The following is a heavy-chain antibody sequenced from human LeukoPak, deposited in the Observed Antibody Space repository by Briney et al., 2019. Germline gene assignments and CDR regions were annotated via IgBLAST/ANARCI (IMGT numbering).Heavy chain of an antibody. CDR3: AKDSFTAFDY. V-gene: IGHV3-30*04. J-gene: IGHJ4*02. D-gene: IGHD2-21*02. CDR2: MSYDEKNE. Sequence: GGSLRLSCAASGFIFTTYTMHWVRQAPGKGLEWVAVMSYDEKNEYYADSVKGRFTISRDNSKNTLYLQMNSLRAEDTAVYYCAKDSFTAFDYWGQGTLVTVSS. CDR1: GFIFTTYT.